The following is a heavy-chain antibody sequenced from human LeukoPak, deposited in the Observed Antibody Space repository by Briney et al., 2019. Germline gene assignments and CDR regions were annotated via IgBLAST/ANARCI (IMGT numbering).Heavy chain of an antibody. CDR2: INHSGST. V-gene: IGHV4-34*01. CDR3: ARTGSTVTMLYPFDH. Sequence: SETLSLTCAVYGGSFSGYYWSWIRQPPGKGLEWIGEINHSGSTNYNPSLRSRITISVDKSKDQFSLRLSSVTAADTAVYYCARTGSTVTMLYPFDHWGQGTLVTVSS. J-gene: IGHJ4*02. D-gene: IGHD4-17*01. CDR1: GGSFSGYY.